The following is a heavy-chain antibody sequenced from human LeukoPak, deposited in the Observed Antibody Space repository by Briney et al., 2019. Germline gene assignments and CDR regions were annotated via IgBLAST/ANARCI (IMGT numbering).Heavy chain of an antibody. CDR2: INHSGST. J-gene: IGHJ4*02. Sequence: SETLSLTCAVYGGSFSGYYWSWIRQPPGKGLEWIGEINHSGSTNYNPSLKSRVTISVDTSKNQFSLKLSSVTAADTAVYYCARGRSYYCDFFDYWGQGTLVTVSS. V-gene: IGHV4-34*01. D-gene: IGHD3-22*01. CDR3: ARGRSYYCDFFDY. CDR1: GGSFSGYY.